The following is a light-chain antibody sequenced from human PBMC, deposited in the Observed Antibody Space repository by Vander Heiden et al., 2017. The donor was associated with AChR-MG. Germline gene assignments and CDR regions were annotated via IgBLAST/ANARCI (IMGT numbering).Light chain of an antibody. J-gene: IGKJ4*01. Sequence: EIVLTQSPATLSLSPGERATLSCRASQSVSSYLAWYQQKPGQAPRLLIHDASYRATCIPARFRGRGSGTDFTLPLRRLEPEDFAIYYRQQRSNLPLTFGGGTKVDIK. CDR1: QSVSSY. CDR2: DAS. V-gene: IGKV3-11*01. CDR3: QQRSNLPLT.